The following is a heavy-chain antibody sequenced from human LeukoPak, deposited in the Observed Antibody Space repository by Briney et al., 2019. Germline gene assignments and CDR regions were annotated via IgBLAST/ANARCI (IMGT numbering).Heavy chain of an antibody. CDR1: GDSISSGG. CDR2: MSGSGGSA. D-gene: IGHD2-2*01. Sequence: ETLSLTCTVSGDSISSGGHYWTWVRQAPGKGLEWVSVMSGSGGSAYYADSVKGRFAISRDNSKNTLYLQMNSLRAEDTAVYYCAKARNLVVVPAIDYWGRGTLVTVSS. J-gene: IGHJ4*02. CDR3: AKARNLVVVPAIDY. V-gene: IGHV3-23*01.